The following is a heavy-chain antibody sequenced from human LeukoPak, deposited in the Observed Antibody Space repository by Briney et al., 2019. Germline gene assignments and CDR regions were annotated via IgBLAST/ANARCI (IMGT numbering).Heavy chain of an antibody. V-gene: IGHV3-33*01. CDR3: ARDHRRSWYVANWFDP. CDR2: IWYDGSNK. Sequence: GGSLRLSCAASGFTFSSYGMHWVRQAPGKGLEWVAVIWYDGSNKYYADSVKGRFTISRDNSKNTLYLQMNSLRVEDTAVYYCARDHRRSWYVANWFDPWGQGILVTVSS. J-gene: IGHJ5*02. CDR1: GFTFSSYG. D-gene: IGHD6-13*01.